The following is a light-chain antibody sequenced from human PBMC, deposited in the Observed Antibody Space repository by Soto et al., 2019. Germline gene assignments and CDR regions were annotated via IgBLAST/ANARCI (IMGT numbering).Light chain of an antibody. Sequence: QSALTQPASVSGSPGQSITISCTGTSSDVGSYNLVSWYQQHPGKAPKLIIYEGSKRPSGVSNRFSGSKSGNTASLTISGLQAEDEADYCCCSYARGTTVVFGGGTKLTVL. V-gene: IGLV2-23*01. CDR2: EGS. J-gene: IGLJ2*01. CDR3: CSYARGTTVV. CDR1: SSDVGSYNL.